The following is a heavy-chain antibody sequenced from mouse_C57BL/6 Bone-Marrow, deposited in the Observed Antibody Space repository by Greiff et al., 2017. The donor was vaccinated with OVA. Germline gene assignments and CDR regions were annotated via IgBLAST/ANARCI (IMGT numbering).Heavy chain of an antibody. CDR2: INPSTGGT. CDR1: GYSFTGYY. V-gene: IGHV1-42*01. J-gene: IGHJ1*03. Sequence: VQLQQSGPELVKPGASVKISCKASGYSFTGYYMNWVKQSPEKSLEWIGEINPSTGGTTSNQKFKAKATLTVDKSSSTAYMQLKSLTSEDSAVYYCARGVLLLRGYFDVWGTGTTVTVSS. CDR3: ARGVLLLRGYFDV. D-gene: IGHD1-1*01.